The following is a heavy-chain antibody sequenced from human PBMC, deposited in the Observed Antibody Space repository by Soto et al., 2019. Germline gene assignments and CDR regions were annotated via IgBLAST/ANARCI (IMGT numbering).Heavy chain of an antibody. D-gene: IGHD1-26*01. V-gene: IGHV4-39*02. CDR1: GGSIRTSVYY. J-gene: IGHJ1*01. CDR3: AREDRFDVVGPSGN. Sequence: SETLSLTCTVSGGSIRTSVYYWAWIRQAPGKGLEWLGSLYYTGTTFNNPSLNSRVTISIDTSNNKFSLRLTSVTATDTGVYYCAREDRFDVVGPSGNWGQGALVTSPQ. CDR2: LYYTGTT.